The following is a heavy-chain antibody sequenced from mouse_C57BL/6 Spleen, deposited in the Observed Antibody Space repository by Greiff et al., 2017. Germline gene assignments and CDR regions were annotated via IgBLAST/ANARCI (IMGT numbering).Heavy chain of an antibody. V-gene: IGHV3-1*01. D-gene: IGHD4-1*01. CDR3: AGTGKYYAMDY. CDR2: ISYSGST. CDR1: GYSITSGYD. J-gene: IGHJ4*01. Sequence: EVQGVESGPGMVKPSQSLSLTCTVTGYSITSGYDWHWIRHFPGNKLEWMGYISYSGSTNYNPTLKSRISITHNTSKNHFFLKLNSLTTEDTATYYCAGTGKYYAMDYWGQGTSVTVSS.